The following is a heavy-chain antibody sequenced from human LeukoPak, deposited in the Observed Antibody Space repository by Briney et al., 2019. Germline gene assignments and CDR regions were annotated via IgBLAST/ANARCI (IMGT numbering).Heavy chain of an antibody. CDR2: IYPGDSDT. CDR1: GYSFTTYY. J-gene: IGHJ5*02. V-gene: IGHV5-51*01. Sequence: GESLKISCKGSGYSFTTYYIAWVRQMPGKGLEWMGMIYPGDSDTRYSPFFQGQVTISADKSISTAYLQWSSLKASDTAVYYCARHEGYNWFDPWGQGTLVTVSS. CDR3: ARHEGYNWFDP.